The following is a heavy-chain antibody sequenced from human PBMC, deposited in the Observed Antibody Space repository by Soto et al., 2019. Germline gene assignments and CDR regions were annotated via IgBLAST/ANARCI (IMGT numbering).Heavy chain of an antibody. J-gene: IGHJ3*02. CDR3: ARVGSSGWRRDAFDI. CDR2: MNTDGSNT. CDR1: GFTFSSYW. D-gene: IGHD6-19*01. Sequence: EVQLVESGGGLVQPGGSLRLSCAASGFTFSSYWMNWVRQAPGKGLVWVSRMNTDGSNTSDADSVKGRFTISRDNAKNTLYRRMNSLRAEDTAVYYWARVGSSGWRRDAFDIWGQGTMVTVSS. V-gene: IGHV3-74*01.